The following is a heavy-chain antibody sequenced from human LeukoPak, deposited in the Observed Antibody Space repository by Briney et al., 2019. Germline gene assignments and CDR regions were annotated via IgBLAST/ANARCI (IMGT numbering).Heavy chain of an antibody. CDR1: GGSISSYY. Sequence: SETLSLTCTVSGGSISSYYWSWIRQPPGKGLEWIGYIYYSGSTNYNPSLKSRVTISVDTSKNQFSLKLSSATAADTAVYYCARDLGDGYIDYWGQGTLVTVSS. CDR2: IYYSGST. J-gene: IGHJ4*02. CDR3: ARDLGDGYIDY. D-gene: IGHD5-24*01. V-gene: IGHV4-59*01.